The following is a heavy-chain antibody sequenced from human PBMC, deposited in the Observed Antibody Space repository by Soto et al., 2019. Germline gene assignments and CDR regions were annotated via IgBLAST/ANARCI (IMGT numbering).Heavy chain of an antibody. V-gene: IGHV1-8*01. CDR1: GYTFVAFD. J-gene: IGHJ4*02. D-gene: IGHD2-15*01. CDR2: VNPGTGDT. CDR3: VRQAGGASTPGDDY. Sequence: QVQLVQSGAEVKKPGASVKVSCKASGYTFVAFDIAWVRQASGQGLEWVGWVNPGTGDTAYKREFQGRLSMTRDTSINTVYMELSRLTPDDTAMYFCVRQAGGASTPGDDYWGQGTLVTVSP.